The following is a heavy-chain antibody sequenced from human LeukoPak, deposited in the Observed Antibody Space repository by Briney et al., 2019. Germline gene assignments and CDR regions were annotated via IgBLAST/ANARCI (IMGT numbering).Heavy chain of an antibody. Sequence: GGSLRLSCAASGFTFSSYGMHWVRQAPGKGLEWVAVISYDGSNKYYADSVKGRFTISRDNSKNTLYLQMNSLRAEDTAVYYCAKDRNAIYSYGFFFDYWGQGTLVTVSS. CDR2: ISYDGSNK. D-gene: IGHD5-18*01. CDR1: GFTFSSYG. CDR3: AKDRNAIYSYGFFFDY. J-gene: IGHJ4*02. V-gene: IGHV3-30*18.